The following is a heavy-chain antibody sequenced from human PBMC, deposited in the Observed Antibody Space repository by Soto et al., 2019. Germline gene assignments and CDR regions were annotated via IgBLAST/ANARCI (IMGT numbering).Heavy chain of an antibody. CDR3: ARVKFATHERWFDP. D-gene: IGHD1-1*01. V-gene: IGHV4-59*01. CDR2: IYYSGSN. J-gene: IGHJ5*02. CDR1: GGSISSYY. Sequence: QVQLQESGPGLVKPSETLSLTCTFSGGSISSYYWSWIRQPPGKGLEWIGYIYYSGSNNYNPSLKSRVTISVDTSKNQFSLKLISVTAADTAVYYCARVKFATHERWFDPWCQGTLVTVSS.